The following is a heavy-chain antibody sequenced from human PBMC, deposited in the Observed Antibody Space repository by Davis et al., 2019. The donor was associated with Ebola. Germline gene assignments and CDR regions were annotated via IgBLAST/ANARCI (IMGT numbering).Heavy chain of an antibody. D-gene: IGHD4-23*01. V-gene: IGHV1-2*02. CDR1: GYSFTGFH. Sequence: ASVKVSCKASGYSFTGFHMHWVRQAPGQGLEWMGWINPNTGGTNYGQKFQGRVTMTSDTSTNTAYMELSSLSADDTAIYYCARTLVSPSSDGMDVWGQGTTVRVSS. CDR2: INPNTGGT. CDR3: ARTLVSPSSDGMDV. J-gene: IGHJ6*02.